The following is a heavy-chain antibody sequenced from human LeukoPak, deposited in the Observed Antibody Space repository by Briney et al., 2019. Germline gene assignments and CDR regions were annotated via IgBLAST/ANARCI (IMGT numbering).Heavy chain of an antibody. CDR1: GFSFSSFA. Sequence: GGSLRLSCAASGFSFSSFAMTWVRQAPGKGLEWVSTIRSNGAAAYNADSVKGRFTISRDNSKNTVYLQMNSLRVEDTAIYYCARGQEFDDGVFDSWGQGTLVTVSS. V-gene: IGHV3-23*01. D-gene: IGHD1-1*01. CDR3: ARGQEFDDGVFDS. J-gene: IGHJ4*02. CDR2: IRSNGAAA.